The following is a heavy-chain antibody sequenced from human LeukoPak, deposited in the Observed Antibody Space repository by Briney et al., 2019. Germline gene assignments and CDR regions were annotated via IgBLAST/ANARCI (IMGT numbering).Heavy chain of an antibody. CDR3: VKDPHYYGSGSWVLEY. V-gene: IGHV3-64D*06. J-gene: IGHJ4*02. Sequence: GGSLRLSCSAPGFTFSSYAMHWVRQAPGKGLEYVSAISSNGGSTYYADSVKGRFTISRDNSKNTLYLQMSSLRAEDTAVYYCVKDPHYYGSGSWVLEYWGRGTLVTVSS. CDR2: ISSNGGST. CDR1: GFTFSSYA. D-gene: IGHD3-10*01.